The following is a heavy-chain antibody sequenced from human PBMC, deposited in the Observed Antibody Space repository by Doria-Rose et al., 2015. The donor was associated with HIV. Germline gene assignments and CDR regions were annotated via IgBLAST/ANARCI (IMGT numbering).Heavy chain of an antibody. Sequence: ITLKESGPVLVKPTETLTLTCTVSGVSLSSPGMGVSWIRQPPGKALEWLANIFSDDERSYTTSLKTRLTISRGTSKGQVVLTMTDMDPADTATYYCARIKSSRWYHKYYLDFWGQGTLVIVSA. CDR2: IFSDDER. D-gene: IGHD6-13*01. CDR1: GVSLSSPGMG. V-gene: IGHV2-26*01. CDR3: ARIKSSRWYHKYYLDF. J-gene: IGHJ4*02.